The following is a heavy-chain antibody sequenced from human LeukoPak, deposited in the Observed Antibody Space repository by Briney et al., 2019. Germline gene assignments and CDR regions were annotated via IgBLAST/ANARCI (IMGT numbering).Heavy chain of an antibody. CDR1: GFTFSSYA. V-gene: IGHV3-30*04. CDR3: ARAPRYTSSSELDY. J-gene: IGHJ4*02. D-gene: IGHD6-6*01. Sequence: GRSLRLSCAASGFTFSSYAVHWVRQAPGMGLEWVAVISYDGNNEYYADSVKVRFTISRDNSKNTLYLQMNSLRAEDTAVYYCARAPRYTSSSELDYWGQGTLVTVSS. CDR2: ISYDGNNE.